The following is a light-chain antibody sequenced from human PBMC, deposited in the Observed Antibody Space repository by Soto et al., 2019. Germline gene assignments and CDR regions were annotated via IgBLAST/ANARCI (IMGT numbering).Light chain of an antibody. CDR3: QQYNSWPRT. CDR2: GAS. V-gene: IGKV3-15*01. CDR1: QSVSSD. Sequence: EIVMTQSPGTLSVSPGEGATLSCRASQSVSSDLAWIQQKPGQAPRLVIYGASTRATGIPARFSGSGSGTEFTLTISSLQPEDFAVYSCQQYNSWPRTFGQGTKVEIK. J-gene: IGKJ1*01.